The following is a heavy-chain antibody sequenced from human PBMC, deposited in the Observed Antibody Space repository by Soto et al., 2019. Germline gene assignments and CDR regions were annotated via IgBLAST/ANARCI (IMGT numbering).Heavy chain of an antibody. CDR1: GYSFTSYW. CDR2: IDPSDSYT. D-gene: IGHD3-22*01. CDR3: ARHGYYDSSGKLWGPDAFDI. V-gene: IGHV5-10-1*01. Sequence: PGESLKISCKGSGYSFTSYWISWVRQMPGKGLEWMGRIDPSDSYTNYSPSFQGHVTISADKSISTAYLQWSSLKASDTAMYYCARHGYYDSSGKLWGPDAFDIWGQGTMVT. J-gene: IGHJ3*02.